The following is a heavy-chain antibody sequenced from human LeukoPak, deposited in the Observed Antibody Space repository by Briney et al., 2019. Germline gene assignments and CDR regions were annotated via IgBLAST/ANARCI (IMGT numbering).Heavy chain of an antibody. CDR2: INHSGIT. Sequence: SETLSLTGTVSGGSISSSSYYWGWIHQPPGKGLEYIGEINHSGITSYNPSLMSRVTISVDTSKNQFSLKLSSVTAADTAVYYCARRGFKGYCIDGSCYSRQPNWFDPWGQGTLVTVSS. CDR3: ARRGFKGYCIDGSCYSRQPNWFDP. CDR1: GGSISSSSYY. J-gene: IGHJ5*02. V-gene: IGHV4-39*07. D-gene: IGHD2-15*01.